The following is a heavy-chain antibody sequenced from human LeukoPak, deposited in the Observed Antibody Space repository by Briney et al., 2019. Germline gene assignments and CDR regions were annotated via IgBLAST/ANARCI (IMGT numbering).Heavy chain of an antibody. D-gene: IGHD3-9*01. V-gene: IGHV4-30-4*08. CDR3: AKGRKDFDTNLGPFDS. CDR1: GGSISSGDYY. Sequence: PSETLSLTCTVSGGSISSGDYYWSWIRQPPGKGLEWIGYIYYSGSTYYNPSLKSRVTISVDTSKNQFSLKLSSVTAADTAVYYCAKGRKDFDTNLGPFDSWGQGILVTVSS. J-gene: IGHJ4*02. CDR2: IYYSGST.